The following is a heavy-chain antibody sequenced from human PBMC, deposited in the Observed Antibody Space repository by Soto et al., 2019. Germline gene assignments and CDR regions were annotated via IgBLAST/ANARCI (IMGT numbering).Heavy chain of an antibody. Sequence: SETLSLTCTVSGGSISSGGYSWTWIRQHPGKGLEWIGYIYYSGSTYYKPSLKSRVTISVDTSKNQFSLKLSSVTAADTAVYYFARDIMRYGSGSYWGQRTLVTVSS. CDR2: IYYSGST. J-gene: IGHJ4*02. CDR3: ARDIMRYGSGSY. CDR1: GGSISSGGYS. V-gene: IGHV4-30-4*08. D-gene: IGHD3-10*01.